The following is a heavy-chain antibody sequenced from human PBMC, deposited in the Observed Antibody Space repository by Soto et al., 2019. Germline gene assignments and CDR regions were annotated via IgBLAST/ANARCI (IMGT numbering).Heavy chain of an antibody. J-gene: IGHJ4*02. D-gene: IGHD3-10*01. CDR2: TRNKGNGYTT. CDR1: GLTLSDHY. V-gene: IGHV3-72*01. CDR3: ARGGGGAFDK. Sequence: EVQLVESGGGLVQPGGSLRLSCAASGLTLSDHYMDWVRQAPGKGLEWVGRTRNKGNGYTTEYAASVKGRFTISRDESENSVYLQINSLKTEYTAMYYCARGGGGAFDKWGQGTLVTVSS.